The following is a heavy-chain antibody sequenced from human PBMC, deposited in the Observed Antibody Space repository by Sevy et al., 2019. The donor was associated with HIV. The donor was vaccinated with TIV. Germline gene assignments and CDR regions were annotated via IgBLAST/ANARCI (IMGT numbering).Heavy chain of an antibody. CDR2: ISWNSGSI. CDR1: GFTFDDYA. J-gene: IGHJ6*02. D-gene: IGHD2-2*02. Sequence: GGSLRLSCAASGFTFDDYAMHWVRQAPGKGLGWVSGISWNSGSIGYADSVKGRFTISRDNAKNSLYLQMNSLRAEDTALYYCAKGRDIVVVPAAIREDYYYYGMDVWGQGTTVTVSS. CDR3: AKGRDIVVVPAAIREDYYYYGMDV. V-gene: IGHV3-9*01.